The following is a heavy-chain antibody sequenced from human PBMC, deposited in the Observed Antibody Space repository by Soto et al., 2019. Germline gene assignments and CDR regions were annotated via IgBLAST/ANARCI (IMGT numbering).Heavy chain of an antibody. Sequence: EVQLVESGGGLVQPGRSLRLSCAASGFTFDDYSMHWVRQAPGQGLEWVSGIYWNSGIVGYADSAKGRFTISRDNAKNSLFLQMNSLRDEDTALYYCVKDEAGYMDVWGKGTTVAVSS. J-gene: IGHJ6*03. V-gene: IGHV3-9*01. D-gene: IGHD6-19*01. CDR3: VKDEAGYMDV. CDR2: IYWNSGIV. CDR1: GFTFDDYS.